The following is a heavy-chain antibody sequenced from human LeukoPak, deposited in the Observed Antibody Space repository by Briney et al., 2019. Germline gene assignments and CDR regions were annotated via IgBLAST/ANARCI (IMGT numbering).Heavy chain of an antibody. D-gene: IGHD3-3*01. CDR2: MSNDGSIK. CDR3: ARELTIFGVVIQQYDTFDI. Sequence: GGSLRLSCAASGFTFSEYTIHWVRQAPGKGLEWVAVMSNDGSIKKYANSVKGRFTISRDNSKNTLYLQMDSLRAEDTAVYYCARELTIFGVVIQQYDTFDIWGQGTMVTVSS. CDR1: GFTFSEYT. V-gene: IGHV3-30-3*01. J-gene: IGHJ3*02.